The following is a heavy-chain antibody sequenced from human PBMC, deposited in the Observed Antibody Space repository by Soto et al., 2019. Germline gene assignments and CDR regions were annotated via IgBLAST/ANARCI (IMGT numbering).Heavy chain of an antibody. CDR1: GFTFSTYG. CDR3: TQGYHSSGHPGYGCAFDI. D-gene: IGHD3-22*01. CDR2: MSNDGISK. V-gene: IGHV3-30*18. J-gene: IGHJ3*02. Sequence: QVQLVESGGGVVQPGRSLRLSCAASGFTFSTYGMHWVRQAPGKALEWVEVMSNDGISKHYGASVKGRFTISRDNSKHTLYLQMNSVKDYDTAVYFCTQGYHSSGHPGYGCAFDIWAQGTMVTVSS.